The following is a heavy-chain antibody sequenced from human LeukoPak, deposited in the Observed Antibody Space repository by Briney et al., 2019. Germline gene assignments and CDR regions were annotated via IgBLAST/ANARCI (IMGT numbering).Heavy chain of an antibody. V-gene: IGHV1-2*02. CDR1: GYTFTGYY. D-gene: IGHD1-26*01. Sequence: ASVKVSCKASGYTFTGYYMHWVRQAPGQGLEWMGWINPNSGGTNYAQKFQGRVTMTRDTSISTAYMELSRLRSDDTAVYYCARDPYTWELLYYFDYWGQGTLVTVSS. CDR2: INPNSGGT. CDR3: ARDPYTWELLYYFDY. J-gene: IGHJ4*02.